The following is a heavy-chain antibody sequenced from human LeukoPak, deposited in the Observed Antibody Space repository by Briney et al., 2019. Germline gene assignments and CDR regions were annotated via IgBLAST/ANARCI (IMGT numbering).Heavy chain of an antibody. J-gene: IGHJ4*02. CDR3: AKAGSSWYLIVY. Sequence: GGSLRLSCAASGFTFSSYAMSWVRQAPGRGLEWVSAISGGGGSTYYADSVKGRFTISRDNSKNTLYLQMNSLRAEDTAVYYCAKAGSSWYLIVYWGQGTLVTVSS. V-gene: IGHV3-23*01. CDR1: GFTFSSYA. D-gene: IGHD6-13*01. CDR2: ISGGGGST.